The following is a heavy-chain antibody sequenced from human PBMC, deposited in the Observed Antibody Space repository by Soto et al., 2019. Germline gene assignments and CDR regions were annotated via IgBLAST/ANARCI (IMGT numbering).Heavy chain of an antibody. Sequence: EVQLVESGEGLVQPGGSLRLSCAASGFTFSSYAMHWVRQAPGKGLEYVSAISSNGGSTYYADSVKGRFTISRDNSKNTLYLQMGSLRAEDMAVYYCARGRWAAAGRINYYFDYWGQGTLVTVSS. CDR1: GFTFSSYA. J-gene: IGHJ4*02. CDR2: ISSNGGST. CDR3: ARGRWAAAGRINYYFDY. V-gene: IGHV3-64*02. D-gene: IGHD6-13*01.